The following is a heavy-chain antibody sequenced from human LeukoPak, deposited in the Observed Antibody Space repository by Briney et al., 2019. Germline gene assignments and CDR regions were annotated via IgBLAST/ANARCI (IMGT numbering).Heavy chain of an antibody. CDR3: AKDKAGSTAYYFDY. CDR1: GFTFRTSP. D-gene: IGHD6-13*01. J-gene: IGHJ4*02. Sequence: GGSLRLSCAASGFTFRTSPMGWVRQAPGKGLEWVSAISAGGDITFYSDSVRGRFTISRDNSKNTLYLQMGSLRAEDTAVYYCAKDKAGSTAYYFDYWGQGTLVTVSS. CDR2: ISAGGDIT. V-gene: IGHV3-23*01.